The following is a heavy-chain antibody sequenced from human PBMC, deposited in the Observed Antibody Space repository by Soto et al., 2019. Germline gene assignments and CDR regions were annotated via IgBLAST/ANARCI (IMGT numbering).Heavy chain of an antibody. D-gene: IGHD1-26*01. CDR2: IYPSDSDT. J-gene: IGHJ4*02. CDR1: GYNFAGYW. Sequence: VESLKISCNGSGYNFAGYWIAWVRQMPWKGLELMGIIYPSDSDTRYRPSFQGQVTISADKSISSAYLQVYSLRAEDTAVYYCASSRWDRGATTVPPFDYWGQGTLVTVSS. CDR3: ASSRWDRGATTVPPFDY. V-gene: IGHV5-51*01.